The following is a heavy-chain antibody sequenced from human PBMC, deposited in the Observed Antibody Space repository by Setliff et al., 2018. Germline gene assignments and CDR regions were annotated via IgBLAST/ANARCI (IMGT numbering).Heavy chain of an antibody. CDR2: IVVGSGNT. V-gene: IGHV1-58*01. CDR3: AADYGGNSGGGMDV. J-gene: IGHJ6*02. D-gene: IGHD4-17*01. CDR1: GFTFTSSA. Sequence: SVKVSCKASGFTFTSSAVQWVRQARGQRLEWIGWIVVGSGNTDYAQRFQERVTITRDMSTSTAYMELSSLRSEDTAVYYCAADYGGNSGGGMDVWGQGTTVTVSS.